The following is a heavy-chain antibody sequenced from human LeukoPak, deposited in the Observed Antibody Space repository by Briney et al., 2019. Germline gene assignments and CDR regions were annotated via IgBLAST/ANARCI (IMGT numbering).Heavy chain of an antibody. Sequence: GGTLRLSCAASGFTFSSYGMMWVRHAPGKGLQWVAAISSDGSIEYYAHSVKGRFTISRDNSQNTVYLQMNSLRVHDTVLYHCARDIRGGTNAEGTYCGQGTLVT. V-gene: IGHV3-30*03. J-gene: IGHJ4*02. CDR2: ISSDGSIE. CDR1: GFTFSSYG. D-gene: IGHD1-26*01. CDR3: ARDIRGGTNAEGTY.